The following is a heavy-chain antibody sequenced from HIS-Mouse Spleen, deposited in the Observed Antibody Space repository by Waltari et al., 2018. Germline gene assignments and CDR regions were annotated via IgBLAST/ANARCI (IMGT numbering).Heavy chain of an antibody. CDR1: GFTFSSYS. V-gene: IGHV3-21*01. CDR2: MSSSSRYI. Sequence: EVQLVESGGGLVKPGGSLRLSCAASGFTFSSYSMNWVRQAQGKGLWWILSMSSSSRYIDYADSWKGRFTISRDNAKNSLYLQMNSLRAEDTAVYYCARDPRITGTTGAFDIWGQGTMVTVSS. J-gene: IGHJ3*02. CDR3: ARDPRITGTTGAFDI. D-gene: IGHD1-20*01.